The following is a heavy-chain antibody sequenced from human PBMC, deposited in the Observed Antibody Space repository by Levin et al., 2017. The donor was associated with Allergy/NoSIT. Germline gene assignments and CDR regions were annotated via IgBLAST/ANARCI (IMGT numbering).Heavy chain of an antibody. CDR1: GGTFSSYA. D-gene: IGHD3-9*01. V-gene: IGHV1-69*06. CDR3: ARGRDDILTGPWDY. CDR2: IIPIFGTA. J-gene: IGHJ4*02. Sequence: GASVKVSCKASGGTFSSYAISWVRQAPGQGLEWMGGIIPIFGTANYAQKFQGRVTITADKSTSTAYMELSSLRSEDTAVYYCARGRDDILTGPWDYWGQGTLVTVSS.